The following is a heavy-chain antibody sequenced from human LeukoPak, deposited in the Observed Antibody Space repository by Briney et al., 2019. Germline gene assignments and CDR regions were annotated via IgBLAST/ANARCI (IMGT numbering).Heavy chain of an antibody. CDR1: GGSISSGDCY. Sequence: PSETLSLTCTVSGGSISSGDCYWSWIRQPAGKGLEWIGYIYYSGSTYYNPSLKSRVTISVDTSKNQFSLKLSSVTAADTAVYYCARRLGTFYGMDVWGQGTTVTVSS. CDR2: IYYSGST. D-gene: IGHD7-27*01. V-gene: IGHV4-30-4*01. CDR3: ARRLGTFYGMDV. J-gene: IGHJ6*02.